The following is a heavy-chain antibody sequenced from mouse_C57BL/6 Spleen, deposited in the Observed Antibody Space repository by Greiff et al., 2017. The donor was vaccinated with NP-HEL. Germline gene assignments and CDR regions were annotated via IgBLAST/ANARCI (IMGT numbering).Heavy chain of an antibody. CDR2: IDPSDSET. D-gene: IGHD1-1*01. V-gene: IGHV1-52*01. Sequence: QVQLQQPGAELLSPGSSVKLSCKASGYTFTSYWMHWVKQRPIQGLEWIGNIDPSDSETHYNQKFKDKATLTVDKSSSTAYMQLSSLTSEDSAVYYCAREGIYYYGSSQAWFAYWGQGTLVTVSA. CDR3: AREGIYYYGSSQAWFAY. CDR1: GYTFTSYW. J-gene: IGHJ3*01.